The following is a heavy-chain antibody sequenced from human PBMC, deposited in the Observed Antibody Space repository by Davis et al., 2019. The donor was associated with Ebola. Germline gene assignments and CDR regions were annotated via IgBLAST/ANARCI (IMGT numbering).Heavy chain of an antibody. CDR1: GFSFNNYW. CDR3: AREGPRPYYYYMDV. Sequence: GESLKISCEASGFSFNNYWMSWVRQAPGKGLEWVANIKQDGSEKYYVDSVKGRFTISRDNAKNSLYLQMNSLRAEDTAVYYCAREGPRPYYYYMDVWGKGTTVTVSS. V-gene: IGHV3-7*03. J-gene: IGHJ6*03. CDR2: IKQDGSEK.